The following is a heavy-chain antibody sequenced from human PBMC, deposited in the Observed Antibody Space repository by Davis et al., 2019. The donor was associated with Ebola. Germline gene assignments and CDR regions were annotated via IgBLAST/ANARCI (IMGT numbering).Heavy chain of an antibody. D-gene: IGHD6-13*01. V-gene: IGHV4-34*01. J-gene: IGHJ4*02. CDR2: INHSGST. Sequence: PSETLSLTCAVYGGSFSGYYWSWIRQPPGKGLEWIGEINHSGSTNYNPSLKSRVTISVDTSKNQFSLKLSSVTAADTAVYYCARGRAAGDIDYWGQGTLVTVSS. CDR1: GGSFSGYY. CDR3: ARGRAAGDIDY.